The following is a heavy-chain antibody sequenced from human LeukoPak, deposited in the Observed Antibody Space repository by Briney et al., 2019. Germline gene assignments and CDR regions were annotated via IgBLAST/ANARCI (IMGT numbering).Heavy chain of an antibody. CDR2: INHSGST. V-gene: IGHV4-34*01. CDR3: ATNCYSNCPFDY. CDR1: GGSFSGYY. D-gene: IGHD4-4*01. J-gene: IGHJ4*02. Sequence: SETLSLTCAVYGGSFSGYYWSWIRQPPGKGLEWIGEINHSGSTNYNPSLKSRVTISVDTSKNQFSLKLSSVTAADTAVHYCATNCYSNCPFDYWGQGTLVTVSS.